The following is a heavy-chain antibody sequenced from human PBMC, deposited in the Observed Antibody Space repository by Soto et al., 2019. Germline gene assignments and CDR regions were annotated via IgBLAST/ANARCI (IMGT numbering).Heavy chain of an antibody. D-gene: IGHD1-1*01. V-gene: IGHV4-34*01. Sequence: VYGGSFSGYFWTWIRQPPGKGLEWLAEINHSGITNYNPSVESRVSMSVDTSKNQFSLRLYSVTAADTAVYYCVRGPYNYNSRYFDYWGQGTLVTVSS. J-gene: IGHJ4*02. CDR1: GGSFSGYF. CDR2: INHSGIT. CDR3: VRGPYNYNSRYFDY.